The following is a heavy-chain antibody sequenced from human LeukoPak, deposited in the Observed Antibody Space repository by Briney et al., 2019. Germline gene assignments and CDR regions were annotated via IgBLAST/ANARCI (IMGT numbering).Heavy chain of an antibody. CDR3: ARDLPGYSSGWYVY. Sequence: GGSLRLSCAASGFTFSSYSMNWVRQAPGKGLEWVSYISSSSSTIYYADSVKGRFTISRDNAKNPLYLKMNSLRAEDTAVYYCARDLPGYSSGWYVYWGQGTLVTVSS. V-gene: IGHV3-48*01. CDR1: GFTFSSYS. D-gene: IGHD6-19*01. CDR2: ISSSSSTI. J-gene: IGHJ4*02.